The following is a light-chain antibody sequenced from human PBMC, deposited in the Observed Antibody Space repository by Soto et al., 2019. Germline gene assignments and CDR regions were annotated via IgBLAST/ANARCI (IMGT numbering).Light chain of an antibody. CDR2: AAS. CDR3: QQYGRSPRT. V-gene: IGKV3-20*01. J-gene: IGKJ1*01. Sequence: IVLTQSPDTLSLSPGERATLSCRASQSINNNYLARHQQKPGQAPRLLIYAASSRATGIPDRFSGSGSGTDFTLTISRLEPGDFAVYYCQQYGRSPRTFGQGTKVDIK. CDR1: QSINNNY.